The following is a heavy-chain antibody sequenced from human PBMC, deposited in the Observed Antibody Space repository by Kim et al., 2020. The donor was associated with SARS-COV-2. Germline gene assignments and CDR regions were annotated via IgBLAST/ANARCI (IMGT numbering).Heavy chain of an antibody. J-gene: IGHJ4*02. Sequence: GGSLRLSCAASGFTFGDYAMHWVRQAPGKGLEWVSGISWNSGSIGYADSVKGRFTISRDNAKNSLYLQMNSLRAEDTALYYCAKSGRGYLTTYFDYWGQGTLVTVSS. D-gene: IGHD3-22*01. CDR3: AKSGRGYLTTYFDY. CDR1: GFTFGDYA. V-gene: IGHV3-9*01. CDR2: ISWNSGSI.